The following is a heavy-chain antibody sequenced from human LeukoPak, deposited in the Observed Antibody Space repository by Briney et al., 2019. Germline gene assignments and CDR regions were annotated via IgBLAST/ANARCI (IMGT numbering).Heavy chain of an antibody. J-gene: IGHJ4*02. CDR2: IIPIFGTA. CDR3: AEGGGGYEAAYYFDY. Sequence: ASVKVSCKASGGTFSSYAISWVRQAPGQGLEWMGGIIPIFGTANYAQKFQGRVTITADESTSTAYMELSSLRSEDTAVYYCAEGGGGYEAAYYFDYWGQGTLVTVSS. CDR1: GGTFSSYA. D-gene: IGHD5-12*01. V-gene: IGHV1-69*13.